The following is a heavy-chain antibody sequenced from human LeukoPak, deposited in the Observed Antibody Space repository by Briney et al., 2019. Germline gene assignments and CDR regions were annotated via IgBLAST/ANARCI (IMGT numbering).Heavy chain of an antibody. J-gene: IGHJ3*02. V-gene: IGHV5-51*01. CDR2: IYPGDSDT. D-gene: IGHD4-17*01. CDR1: GYSFTSYW. CDR3: ASDMTTVTLDAFDI. Sequence: GEXLKISFKGSGYSFTSYWIGWVRQMPGKGLEWMGIIYPGDSDTRYSPSFQGQVTISADKSISTAYLQWSSLKASDTAMYYCASDMTTVTLDAFDIWGQGTMVTVSS.